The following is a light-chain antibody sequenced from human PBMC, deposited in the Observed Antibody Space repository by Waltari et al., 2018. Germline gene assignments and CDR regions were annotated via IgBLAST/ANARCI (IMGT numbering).Light chain of an antibody. V-gene: IGKV3-15*01. CDR2: GAS. CDR3: QQYNKWPLT. J-gene: IGKJ4*01. CDR1: QSVSSE. Sequence: ETVMTQSPGTLSVSPGDSVSLSCRASQSVSSELAWYQQKPGQTPRLLIYGASTRVTGIPARFSGSGSGTEFTLTISSLQSEDFGVYYCQQYNKWPLTFGGGTKVEIK.